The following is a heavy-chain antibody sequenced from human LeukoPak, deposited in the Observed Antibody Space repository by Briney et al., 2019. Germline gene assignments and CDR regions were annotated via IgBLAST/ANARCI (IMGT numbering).Heavy chain of an antibody. CDR2: ISAYNGNT. J-gene: IGHJ6*03. D-gene: IGHD3-9*01. Sequence: GASVKVSCKASGYTFTSYGISWVRQAPGQGLKWMGWISAYNGNTNYAQKLQGRVTMTTDTSTSTAYMELRSLRSDDTAVYYCARDYVFLTGYYYMDVWGKGTTVTISS. CDR3: ARDYVFLTGYYYMDV. V-gene: IGHV1-18*01. CDR1: GYTFTSYG.